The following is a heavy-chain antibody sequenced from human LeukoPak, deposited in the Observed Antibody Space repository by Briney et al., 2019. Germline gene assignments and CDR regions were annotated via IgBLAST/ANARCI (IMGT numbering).Heavy chain of an antibody. D-gene: IGHD3-22*01. Sequence: ASVKVSCKVSGYTLTELSMHWVRQAPGKGLEWMGGFDPEDGETIYAQKFQGRVTMTEDTSTDTAYMELSSLRSEDTAVYYCARAPELPSGYYYSYYYYGMDVWGQGTTVTVSS. CDR2: FDPEDGET. CDR3: ARAPELPSGYYYSYYYYGMDV. J-gene: IGHJ6*02. V-gene: IGHV1-24*01. CDR1: GYTLTELS.